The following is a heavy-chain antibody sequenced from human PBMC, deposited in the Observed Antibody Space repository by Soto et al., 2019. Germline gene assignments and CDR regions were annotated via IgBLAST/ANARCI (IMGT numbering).Heavy chain of an antibody. J-gene: IGHJ6*02. V-gene: IGHV1-18*01. Sequence: GASVKVSCKASGYTFTSYGISWVRQAPGQGLEWMRWISAYNGNTNYAQKLQGRVTMTTDTSTSTAYMELRSLRSDDTAVYYCARSEGVRYSSGWYLGSYYYYGMDVWGQGTTVTVSS. CDR3: ARSEGVRYSSGWYLGSYYYYGMDV. CDR1: GYTFTSYG. CDR2: ISAYNGNT. D-gene: IGHD6-19*01.